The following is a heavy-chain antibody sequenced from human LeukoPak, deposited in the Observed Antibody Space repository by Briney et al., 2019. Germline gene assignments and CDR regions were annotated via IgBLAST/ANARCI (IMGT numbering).Heavy chain of an antibody. J-gene: IGHJ6*04. V-gene: IGHV1-2*04. CDR1: GYTFTGYY. CDR3: ARRGPEAAYGMDV. D-gene: IGHD3-10*01. CDR2: INPNSGGT. Sequence: ASVKVSCKASGYTFTGYYMHWVRQAPGQGLEWMGWINPNSGGTNYAQKFQGWVTMTRDTSISTAYMELSRLRSDDTAVYYCARRGPEAAYGMDVWGKGTTVTVSS.